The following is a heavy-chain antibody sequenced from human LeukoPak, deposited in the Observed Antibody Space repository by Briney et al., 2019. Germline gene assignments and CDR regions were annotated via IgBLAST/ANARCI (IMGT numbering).Heavy chain of an antibody. V-gene: IGHV4-34*01. CDR2: INNSGST. D-gene: IGHD3-22*01. Sequence: PSETLSLTCAVYGESFSGYYWSWIRQPPGKGLEWIGEINNSGSTNYNPSLKSRVTISVDTSKNQFSLKLSSVTAADTAVYYCARDGIYYDSSGYYHDAFDIWGQGTMVTVSS. J-gene: IGHJ3*02. CDR3: ARDGIYYDSSGYYHDAFDI. CDR1: GESFSGYY.